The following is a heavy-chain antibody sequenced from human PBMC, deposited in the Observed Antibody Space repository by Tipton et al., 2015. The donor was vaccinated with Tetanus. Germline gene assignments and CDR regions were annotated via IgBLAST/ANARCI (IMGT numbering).Heavy chain of an antibody. V-gene: IGHV4-59*10. CDR2: VDRSGTT. Sequence: TLSLTCAVYGGSSSGFYWSWIRQPAGKGLEWIGRVDRSGTTTYNPSLKGRVTMSLDTSKNQFSLKLTSVTAADTAMYYCARGSDIVVVPGVTRADWFDPWGQGTLVTVSS. CDR3: ARGSDIVVVPGVTRADWFDP. D-gene: IGHD2-2*01. J-gene: IGHJ5*02. CDR1: GGSSSGFY.